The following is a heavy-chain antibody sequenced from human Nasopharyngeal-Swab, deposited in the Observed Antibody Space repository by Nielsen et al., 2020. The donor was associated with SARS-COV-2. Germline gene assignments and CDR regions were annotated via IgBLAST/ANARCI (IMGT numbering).Heavy chain of an antibody. CDR1: RVSITSQY. Sequence: SETLSLTCTVSRVSITSQYWSWIRQPPGKGLEWIGYICHNSGTSYNPSLKSRVTMFMDTSKNQFSLRLMSVTAADTAVYYCAKEGATGWFDPWGQGTLVTVSS. V-gene: IGHV4-59*11. CDR2: ICHNSGT. CDR3: AKEGATGWFDP. J-gene: IGHJ5*02.